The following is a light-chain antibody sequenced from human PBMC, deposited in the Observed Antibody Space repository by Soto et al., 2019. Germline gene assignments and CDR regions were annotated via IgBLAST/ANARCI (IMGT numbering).Light chain of an antibody. CDR1: QSISRH. V-gene: IGKV1-39*01. Sequence: DILLTQSPPSLSASVGDRVTITCRASQSISRHLNWYQQKPGQAPKVLIYDASNLESGVPSRFSGGGSGTDFDLTLRSLLTEDFATYYCQQSLNTPRTFGEGTKLEI. CDR3: QQSLNTPRT. J-gene: IGKJ1*01. CDR2: DAS.